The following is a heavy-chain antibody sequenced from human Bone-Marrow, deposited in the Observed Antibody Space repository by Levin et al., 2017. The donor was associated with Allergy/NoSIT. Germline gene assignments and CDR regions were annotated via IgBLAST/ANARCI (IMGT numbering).Heavy chain of an antibody. CDR2: MHHSGAT. Sequence: SQTLSLTCGVSGGSFNSYYWSWVRQAPGKGLEWIAYMHHSGATYYNPSLQSRVSVSIDTSRNQFSLILRSLTAADTAVYFCARVDVAAAGLYEHWGPGTLVTVS. V-gene: IGHV4-59*01. CDR3: ARVDVAAAGLYEH. J-gene: IGHJ4*02. D-gene: IGHD6-13*01. CDR1: GGSFNSYY.